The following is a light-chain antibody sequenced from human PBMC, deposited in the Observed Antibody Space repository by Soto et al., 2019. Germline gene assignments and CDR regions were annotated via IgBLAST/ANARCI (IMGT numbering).Light chain of an antibody. CDR2: GAS. V-gene: IGKV3-20*01. CDR3: QQYGSSPWT. CDR1: QSVSSSY. J-gene: IGKJ1*01. Sequence: EIVMTQSPGTLSVSPGERATLSCRASQSVSSSYFAWYQQKPGQAPRLLIYGASSRATGIPDRFSGSGSGTDFTLTISRLEPEDFAVHYCQQYGSSPWTFGQVTKVDI.